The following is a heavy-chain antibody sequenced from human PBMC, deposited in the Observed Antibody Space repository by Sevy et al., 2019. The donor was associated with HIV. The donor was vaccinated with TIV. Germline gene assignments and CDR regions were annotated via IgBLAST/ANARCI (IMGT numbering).Heavy chain of an antibody. J-gene: IGHJ4*02. D-gene: IGHD4-17*01. Sequence: ASVKVSCKASGYTFTGYYMHWVRQAPGQGLEWMGWINPNSGGTNNAQKFQGRVTMTRDTSISTAYMELSRLRSDDTAVYYCAVHLSWHYGDYFDDWGQGTLVTVSS. CDR1: GYTFTGYY. CDR2: INPNSGGT. CDR3: AVHLSWHYGDYFDD. V-gene: IGHV1-2*02.